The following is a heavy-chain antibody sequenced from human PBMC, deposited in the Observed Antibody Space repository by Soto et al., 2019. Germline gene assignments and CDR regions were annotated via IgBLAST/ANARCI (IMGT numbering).Heavy chain of an antibody. D-gene: IGHD1-26*01. CDR1: GYSFTSLD. CDR2: MEPSTGRT. V-gene: IGHV1-8*01. Sequence: QVQLVQSGAEVREPGASVKVSCKASGYSFTSLDINWVRQTAGQGLEWLGWMEPSTGRTGYAQKFQDRVPMSRDTARNTAYKELTTLTSADTAFYYCARGVSAGVDYWGQGNLVIVSS. CDR3: ARGVSAGVDY. J-gene: IGHJ4*02.